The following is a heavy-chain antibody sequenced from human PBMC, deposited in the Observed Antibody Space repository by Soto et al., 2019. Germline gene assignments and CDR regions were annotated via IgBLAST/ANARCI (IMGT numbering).Heavy chain of an antibody. CDR1: GYTFTSYY. V-gene: IGHV1-2*06. J-gene: IGHJ4*02. CDR2: INPKSGDT. CDR3: ATFNQAPNELDF. D-gene: IGHD2-2*01. Sequence: ASVKVSCKASGYTFTSYYMYLMRQGRGQGLEWVGRINPKSGDTNYAQRSQGRVTMTRNTSISTSYLELSSLTSDDTALYYCATFNQAPNELDFWGQGTLVTVSS.